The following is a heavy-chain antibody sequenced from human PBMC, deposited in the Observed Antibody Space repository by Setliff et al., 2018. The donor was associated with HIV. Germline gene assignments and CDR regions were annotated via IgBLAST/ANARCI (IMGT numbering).Heavy chain of an antibody. CDR1: GYSFTTHD. V-gene: IGHV1-8*02. CDR2: MSPDSGNT. CDR3: ARGSMSMVMFILVSAFDI. J-gene: IGHJ3*02. D-gene: IGHD2-21*01. Sequence: ASVKVSCKASGYSFTTHDINWVRQSPGQGLEWMGWMSPDSGNTFYAQKFKGRVTMTRDTSTNTAYMELSSLTSDDTAVYFCARGSMSMVMFILVSAFDIWGQGTLVTVSS.